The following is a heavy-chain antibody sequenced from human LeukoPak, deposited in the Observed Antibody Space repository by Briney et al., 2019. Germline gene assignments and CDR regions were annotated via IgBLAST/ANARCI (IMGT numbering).Heavy chain of an antibody. D-gene: IGHD3-16*02. CDR3: ARDRYNTILYRLGY. CDR2: ISANGQAT. J-gene: IGHJ4*02. V-gene: IGHV3-23*01. Sequence: PGGSLRLSCAGSGFAFGTYAMSWVRQAPGMGLEWVSSISANGQATYYADSVEGRFTISRDNSKNTLYLQLNSLRAEDTATYYCARDRYNTILYRLGYWGQGTLVTVSS. CDR1: GFAFGTYA.